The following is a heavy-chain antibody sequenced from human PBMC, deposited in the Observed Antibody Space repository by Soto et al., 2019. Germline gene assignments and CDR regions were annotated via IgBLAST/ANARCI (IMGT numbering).Heavy chain of an antibody. V-gene: IGHV3-23*01. CDR3: AKDQNIQLWPRYYYYGMDV. D-gene: IGHD5-18*01. J-gene: IGHJ6*02. CDR2: ISGSGGST. Sequence: GGSLRLSCAASGFTFSSYAMSWVRQAPGKGLEWVSAISGSGGSTYYADSVKVRFTISRDNSKNTLYLQMNSLRAEDTAVYYCAKDQNIQLWPRYYYYGMDVWGQGTTVTVSS. CDR1: GFTFSSYA.